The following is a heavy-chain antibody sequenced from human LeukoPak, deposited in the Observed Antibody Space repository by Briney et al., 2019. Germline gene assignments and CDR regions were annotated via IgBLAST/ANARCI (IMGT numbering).Heavy chain of an antibody. CDR1: GFTFTSSA. V-gene: IGHV1-58*01. CDR2: IVVGSGDT. CDR3: AEDLGGQDY. J-gene: IGHJ4*02. D-gene: IGHD4-23*01. Sequence: SVKVSCKASGFTFTSSAVQWVRQARGQRPEWIGWIVVGSGDTNYAQNFHERVTITRDMSTSTAYMDMSSLTSEDTAVYFCAEDLGGQDYWGQGTLVTVSS.